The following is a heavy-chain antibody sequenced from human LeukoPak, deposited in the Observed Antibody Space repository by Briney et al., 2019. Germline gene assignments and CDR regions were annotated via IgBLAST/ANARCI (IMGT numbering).Heavy chain of an antibody. V-gene: IGHV3-74*01. CDR2: IKSDGSNT. J-gene: IGHJ4*02. Sequence: GGSLRLSCAASGFTFSSYWMHWVRQAPGKGLVWVSRIKSDGSNTNYADSVKGRFTISRDNAKNTLNLQMNSLRAEDTAVYYCARGGYYGSGRYYFDSRGQGTLVTVSS. CDR1: GFTFSSYW. CDR3: ARGGYYGSGRYYFDS. D-gene: IGHD3-3*01.